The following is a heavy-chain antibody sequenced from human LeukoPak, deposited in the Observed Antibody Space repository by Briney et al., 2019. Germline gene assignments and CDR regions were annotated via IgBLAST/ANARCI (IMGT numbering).Heavy chain of an antibody. CDR2: IYYSGST. D-gene: IGHD3-22*01. J-gene: IGHJ4*02. CDR1: GGSISSGGYY. Sequence: SQTLSLTCTVSGGSISSGGYYWSWIRQHPGKGLEWIGYIYYSGSTYYNPSLKSRVTISVDTSKNQFSLKLSPVTAADTAVYYCARVRHYYDSSGYSPNFDYWGQGTLVTVSS. CDR3: ARVRHYYDSSGYSPNFDY. V-gene: IGHV4-31*03.